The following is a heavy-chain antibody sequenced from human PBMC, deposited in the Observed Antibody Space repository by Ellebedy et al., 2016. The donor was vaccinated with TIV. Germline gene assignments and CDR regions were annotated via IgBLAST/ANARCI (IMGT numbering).Heavy chain of an antibody. Sequence: GSLRLSXTVSGGSISSSSYYWGWIRQPPGKGLEWIGSIYYSGSTYYNPSLKSRVTISVDTSKNQFSLKLSSVTAADTAVYYCARHGALQALSMGLGSPPFDPWGQGTLVTVSS. J-gene: IGHJ5*02. CDR3: ARHGALQALSMGLGSPPFDP. CDR2: IYYSGST. CDR1: GGSISSSSYY. V-gene: IGHV4-39*01. D-gene: IGHD3-10*01.